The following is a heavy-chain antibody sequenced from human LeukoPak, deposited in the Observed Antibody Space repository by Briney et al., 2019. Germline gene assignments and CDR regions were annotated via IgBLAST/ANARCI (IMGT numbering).Heavy chain of an antibody. D-gene: IGHD6-19*01. Sequence: PSETLSLTCTVSGGSISSYYWSWIRQPPGKGLEWIGYIYYSGSTNYNPSLKSRVTISVDTSKNQFYLKLSSVTAADTAVYYCARFSVAATGGFDYWGQGTLVTVSS. V-gene: IGHV4-59*01. CDR2: IYYSGST. CDR3: ARFSVAATGGFDY. J-gene: IGHJ4*02. CDR1: GGSISSYY.